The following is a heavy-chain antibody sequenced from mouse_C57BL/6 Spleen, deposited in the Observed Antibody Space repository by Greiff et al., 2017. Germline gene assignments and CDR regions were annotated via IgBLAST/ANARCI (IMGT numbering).Heavy chain of an antibody. D-gene: IGHD2-4*01. Sequence: DVHLVESGPGLAKPSQTLSLTCSVTGYSITSDYWNWIRKFPGNKLEYMGYISYSGSTYYNPSLKSRISITRDTSKNQYYLQLNSVTTEDTATYYCARYPIYYDYGGYFDYWGQGTTLTVSS. V-gene: IGHV3-8*01. CDR2: ISYSGST. CDR1: GYSITSDY. J-gene: IGHJ2*01. CDR3: ARYPIYYDYGGYFDY.